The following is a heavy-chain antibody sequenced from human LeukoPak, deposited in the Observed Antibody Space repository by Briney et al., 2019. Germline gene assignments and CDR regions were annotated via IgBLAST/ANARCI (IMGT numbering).Heavy chain of an antibody. J-gene: IGHJ4*02. Sequence: SETLSLTCTVSGGSMSSYYWSWIRQPPGKGLEWIGYIYYSGSTNYNPSLKSQVTISVDTSKNQFSLKLTSVTAADTAVYYCARAGIIWANQYYFDYWGQGTLVTVSS. CDR1: GGSMSSYY. V-gene: IGHV4-59*01. D-gene: IGHD3-10*01. CDR3: ARAGIIWANQYYFDY. CDR2: IYYSGST.